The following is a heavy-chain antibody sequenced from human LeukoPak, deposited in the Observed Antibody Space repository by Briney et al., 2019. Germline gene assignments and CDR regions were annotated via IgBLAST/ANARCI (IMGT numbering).Heavy chain of an antibody. CDR2: INPSGGST. J-gene: IGHJ6*04. Sequence: ASVKVSCRASGYTFTSYYMHWVRQAPGQGLEWMGIINPSGGSTNYAQKLQGRVTMTTDTSTSTVYIELSSLRSEDTAVYYCARGSDYYDSSGYYVIGIDVWGKGTTVTVSS. CDR3: ARGSDYYDSSGYYVIGIDV. D-gene: IGHD3-22*01. V-gene: IGHV1-46*01. CDR1: GYTFTSYY.